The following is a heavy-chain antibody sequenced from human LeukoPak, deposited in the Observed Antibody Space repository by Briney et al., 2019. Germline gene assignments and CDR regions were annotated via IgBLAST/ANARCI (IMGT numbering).Heavy chain of an antibody. CDR2: IYYSGST. CDR1: GGSISSYY. Sequence: PSETLSLTCTVSGGSISSYYWSWIRQPPGKGLEWLGYIYYSGSTNYNPSLKSRVTISVDTSKNQFSLKLSSVTAADTAVYYCASLDTVAAWFDPWGQGTLVTVSS. D-gene: IGHD5-12*01. CDR3: ASLDTVAAWFDP. V-gene: IGHV4-59*01. J-gene: IGHJ5*02.